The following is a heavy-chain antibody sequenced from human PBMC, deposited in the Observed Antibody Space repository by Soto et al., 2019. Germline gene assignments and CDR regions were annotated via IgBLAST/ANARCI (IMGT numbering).Heavy chain of an antibody. J-gene: IGHJ5*02. Sequence: GGSLRLSCAASGFTFDDYAMHWVRQAPGKGLEWVSGISWNSGSIGYADSVKGRFTISRDNAKNSLYLQMNSLRAEDTALYYCAKGMVRGVMNWFDPWGQGTLVTVSS. D-gene: IGHD3-10*01. CDR2: ISWNSGSI. CDR3: AKGMVRGVMNWFDP. CDR1: GFTFDDYA. V-gene: IGHV3-9*01.